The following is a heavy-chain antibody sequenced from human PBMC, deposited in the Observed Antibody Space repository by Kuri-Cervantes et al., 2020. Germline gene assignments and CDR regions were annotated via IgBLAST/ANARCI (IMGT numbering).Heavy chain of an antibody. V-gene: IGHV4-34*01. CDR1: GGSFSGYF. J-gene: IGHJ6*03. CDR3: ARGMATIFDYYYYYMDV. D-gene: IGHD5-24*01. Sequence: SQTLSLTCAVYGGSFSGYFWGWIRQPPGKGLEWIGEINHSGSTNYNPSLKSRVTISVDTSKNQFSLKLSSVTAADTAVYYCARGMATIFDYYYYYMDVWGKGTTVTVSS. CDR2: INHSGST.